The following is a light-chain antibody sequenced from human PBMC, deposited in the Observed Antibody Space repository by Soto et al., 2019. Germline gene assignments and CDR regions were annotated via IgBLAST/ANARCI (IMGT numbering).Light chain of an antibody. Sequence: QSALTQPRSVSGSPGQSVTISCTGTSNDVGGYNYVSWYQQHPGKAPKLMIYDVSKRPSGVPDRFSGSKSGNTASLTISGLQAEDEADYCCCSYAGSPYVFGTGTKLTVL. J-gene: IGLJ1*01. V-gene: IGLV2-11*01. CDR2: DVS. CDR3: CSYAGSPYV. CDR1: SNDVGGYNY.